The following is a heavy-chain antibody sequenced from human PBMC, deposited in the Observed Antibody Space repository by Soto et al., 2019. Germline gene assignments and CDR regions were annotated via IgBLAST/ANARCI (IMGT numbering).Heavy chain of an antibody. D-gene: IGHD6-13*01. J-gene: IGHJ3*01. CDR3: ARTYIAASRPTASDL. CDR2: AIPVFGTT. CDR1: GDTFMYYA. V-gene: IGHV1-69*01. Sequence: QVQLVQSGAEVRKPGSSVKVSCKASGDTFMYYAFTWVRQAPGQGLEWGGQAIPVFGTTNHAQKFPGRVTFTADESTSTAYMELSSLRFEDTAVYFCARTYIAASRPTASDLWGQGTMVTVSS.